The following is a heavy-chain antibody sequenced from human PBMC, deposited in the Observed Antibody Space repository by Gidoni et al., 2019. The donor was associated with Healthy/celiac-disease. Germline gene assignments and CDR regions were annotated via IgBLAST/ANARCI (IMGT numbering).Heavy chain of an antibody. Sequence: EVQLVESGGGLVKPGGSLSLPCAASGFPFSSYTMNWVGQAPGKGLEWVSSISSSSSYIYYADSVKGRFTISRDNAKNSLYLQMNSLRAEDTAVYYCARDRSSSLYFDYWGQGTLVTVSS. J-gene: IGHJ4*02. V-gene: IGHV3-21*01. CDR2: ISSSSSYI. CDR3: ARDRSSSLYFDY. D-gene: IGHD6-6*01. CDR1: GFPFSSYT.